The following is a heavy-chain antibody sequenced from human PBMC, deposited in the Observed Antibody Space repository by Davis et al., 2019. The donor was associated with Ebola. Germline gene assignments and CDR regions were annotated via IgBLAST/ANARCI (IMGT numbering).Heavy chain of an antibody. CDR2: IIPISDTT. CDR3: AKGETGTGIYYAIDV. J-gene: IGHJ6*02. Sequence: AASVKVPCKASGGTSRNYAISRVRQAPGQGLEWMGGIIPISDTTNYAQKFQGRNTVTADESTGTAYMELSSLRSEDTAVYYCAKGETGTGIYYAIDVWGQGTTVTVSS. CDR1: GGTSRNYA. D-gene: IGHD1-1*01. V-gene: IGHV1-69*13.